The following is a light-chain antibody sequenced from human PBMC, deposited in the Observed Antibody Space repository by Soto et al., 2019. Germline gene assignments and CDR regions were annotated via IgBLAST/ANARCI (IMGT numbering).Light chain of an antibody. CDR2: QSN. Sequence: SYELTQPPSVSVSPGQTASIICSGDKLGNKYACWFQQKPGQSPVLLIYQSNKRPSGIPERFSGSNSGNTATLTIRGTQATDEADYYCQAWDSNIVIFGGGTKLTVL. J-gene: IGLJ2*01. V-gene: IGLV3-1*01. CDR1: KLGNKY. CDR3: QAWDSNIVI.